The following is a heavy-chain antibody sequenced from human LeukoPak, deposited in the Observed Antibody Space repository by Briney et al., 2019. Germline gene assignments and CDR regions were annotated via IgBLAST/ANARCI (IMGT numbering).Heavy chain of an antibody. J-gene: IGHJ4*02. CDR2: ISYDGSNK. CDR3: AREDSGYAYFDY. D-gene: IGHD5-12*01. Sequence: GGSLRLSCAASGFTFSSYAMHWVRQAPGKGLEWVAAISYDGSNKYYADSVKGRFTISRDNSKNTLYLQMNSLRAEDTAVYYCAREDSGYAYFDYWGQGALVTVSS. CDR1: GFTFSSYA. V-gene: IGHV3-30-3*01.